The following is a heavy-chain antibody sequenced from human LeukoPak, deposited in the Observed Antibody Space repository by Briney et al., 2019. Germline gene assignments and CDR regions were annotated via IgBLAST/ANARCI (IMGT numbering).Heavy chain of an antibody. CDR1: GGTFSSYA. D-gene: IGHD2-8*01. J-gene: IGHJ4*02. Sequence: ASVKVSCKASGGTFSSYAISWVRQAPGQGLEWMGWISAYNGNTNYAQKLQGRVTMTTGTSTSTAYMELRSLRSDDTAVYYCARDHSGDCTNGVCYSLWGQGTLVTVSS. CDR2: ISAYNGNT. CDR3: ARDHSGDCTNGVCYSL. V-gene: IGHV1-18*01.